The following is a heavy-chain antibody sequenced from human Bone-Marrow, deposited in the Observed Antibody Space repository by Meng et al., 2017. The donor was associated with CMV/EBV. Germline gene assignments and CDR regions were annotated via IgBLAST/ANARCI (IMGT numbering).Heavy chain of an antibody. J-gene: IGHJ6*02. CDR2: ISGSGGST. Sequence: GGSLRLSCAAAGFTFSSYAMSWVRQAPGKGMEWVSAISGSGGSTYDADCVKGRFTISRDKSKNTLYRQRNSLRAEDTAVYYCAKDRGVGATDYYYCGMDVWGQGTTVTVSS. D-gene: IGHD1-26*01. CDR1: GFTFSSYA. V-gene: IGHV3-23*01. CDR3: AKDRGVGATDYYYCGMDV.